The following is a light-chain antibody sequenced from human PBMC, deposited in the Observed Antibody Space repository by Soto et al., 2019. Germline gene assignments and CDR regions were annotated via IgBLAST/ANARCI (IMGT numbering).Light chain of an antibody. CDR2: KVS. V-gene: IGKV2-30*01. CDR3: MQGTHWPPIT. Sequence: EVVMTQSPDTLSVSPGERVTLSCRASRSVSTNSAWFQQRPGRSPRRLIYKVSNRDSGVPARFSGSGSGTDFALKISRVEAEDVGVYYCMQGTHWPPITFGQGTRLEI. J-gene: IGKJ5*01. CDR1: RSVSTN.